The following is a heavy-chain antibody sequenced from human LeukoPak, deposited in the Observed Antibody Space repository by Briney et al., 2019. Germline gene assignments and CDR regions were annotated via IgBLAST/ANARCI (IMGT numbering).Heavy chain of an antibody. J-gene: IGHJ5*02. Sequence: GGSLRLSCAASGFTFDDYGMHWVRQAPGMGLEWVSLISWDGGNTYYADSVKGRFTISRDNSKNSLYLQMNSLRAEDTALYYCVRASRPRYEGVDGWFHPWGQGTLVTVSP. D-gene: IGHD3-10*01. V-gene: IGHV3-43D*03. CDR1: GFTFDDYG. CDR3: VRASRPRYEGVDGWFHP. CDR2: ISWDGGNT.